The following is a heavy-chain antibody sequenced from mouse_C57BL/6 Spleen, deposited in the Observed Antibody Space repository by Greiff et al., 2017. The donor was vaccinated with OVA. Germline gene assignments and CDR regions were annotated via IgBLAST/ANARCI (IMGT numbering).Heavy chain of an antibody. Sequence: VQLQESGAELVKPGASVKLSCKASGYTFTEYTIHWVKQRSGQGLEWIGWFYPGSGSIKYNEKFKDKGTLTAAKSSSTFYMELSRLTSEDSAVYFCARHEENYYGSSPFAYWGQGTLVTVSA. D-gene: IGHD1-1*01. V-gene: IGHV1-62-2*01. CDR1: GYTFTEYT. CDR3: ARHEENYYGSSPFAY. CDR2: FYPGSGSI. J-gene: IGHJ3*01.